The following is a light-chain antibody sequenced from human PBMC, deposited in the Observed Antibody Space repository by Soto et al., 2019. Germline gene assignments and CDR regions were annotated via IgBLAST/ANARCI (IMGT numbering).Light chain of an antibody. CDR2: WAS. CDR3: QQYYSFPWT. J-gene: IGKJ1*01. V-gene: IGKV4-1*01. Sequence: DIVMTQSPDSLAVSLGERATINCKSSQSVLFSSKNKNDLTWFQQKPGQPPKLLISWASTRESGVPDRFSGSGSGTDFTLTISSLQAEDVAVYYCQQYYSFPWTFGQGTKVEIK. CDR1: QSVLFSSKNKND.